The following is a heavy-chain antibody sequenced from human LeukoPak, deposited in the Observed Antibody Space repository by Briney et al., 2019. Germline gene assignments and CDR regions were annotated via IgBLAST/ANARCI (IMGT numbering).Heavy chain of an antibody. CDR3: ARDPYFGELSPYLYYYYMDV. V-gene: IGHV3-9*01. J-gene: IGHJ6*03. Sequence: GGSLRLSCAASGFTFDDYAMHWVRHAPGKGLEWVSGISWNSGSIGYADSVKGRFTISRDNAKNSLYLQMNSLRAEDTAVYYCARDPYFGELSPYLYYYYMDVWGKGTTVTISS. CDR1: GFTFDDYA. D-gene: IGHD3-10*01. CDR2: ISWNSGSI.